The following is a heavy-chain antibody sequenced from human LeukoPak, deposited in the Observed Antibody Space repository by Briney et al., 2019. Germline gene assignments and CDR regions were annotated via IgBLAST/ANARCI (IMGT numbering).Heavy chain of an antibody. CDR1: GGTFSSYA. J-gene: IGHJ3*02. CDR2: IIPILGIA. CDR3: AADFGGSGIAFDI. V-gene: IGHV1-69*04. D-gene: IGHD3-10*01. Sequence: ASVKVSCKASGGTFSSYAISWVRQAPGQGLEWMGRIIPILGIANYAQKFQGRVTITADKSTSTAYMELSSLRSEDTAVYYCAADFGGSGIAFDIWGQGTMVTVSS.